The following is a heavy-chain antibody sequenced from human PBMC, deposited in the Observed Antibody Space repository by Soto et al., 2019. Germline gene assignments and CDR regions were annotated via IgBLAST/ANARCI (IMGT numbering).Heavy chain of an antibody. CDR2: ISYDGSNK. D-gene: IGHD1-1*01. V-gene: IGHV3-30*18. Sequence: GGSLRLSCAASGFTFSSYGMHWVRQAPGKGLEWVAVISYDGSNKYYADSVKGRFTISRDNSKNTLYLQMNSLRAEDTAIYYCAKSLGETWYDPDYWGQGTLVTVSS. CDR3: AKSLGETWYDPDY. CDR1: GFTFSSYG. J-gene: IGHJ4*02.